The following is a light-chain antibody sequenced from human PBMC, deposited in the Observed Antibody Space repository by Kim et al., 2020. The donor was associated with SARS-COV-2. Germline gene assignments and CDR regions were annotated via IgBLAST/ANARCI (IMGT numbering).Light chain of an antibody. CDR1: PTNLGSNT. CDR2: NDN. J-gene: IGLJ3*02. Sequence: QRVTTSCAGRPTNLGSNTVNWYQQFPGTAPRLLIYNDNRRPLGVPDRFSASKSGTSASLAISGLQSADEADCYCAAWDDSLNAWVFGGGTQLTVL. CDR3: AAWDDSLNAWV. V-gene: IGLV1-44*01.